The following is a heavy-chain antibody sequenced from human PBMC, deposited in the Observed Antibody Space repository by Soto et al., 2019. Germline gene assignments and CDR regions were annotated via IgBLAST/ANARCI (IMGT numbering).Heavy chain of an antibody. CDR1: GDSINSRSYY. CDR2: IYYSGRT. J-gene: IGHJ4*02. Sequence: PETLSLTCTVTGDSINSRSYYLGWIRHPPGKGLEWVGSIYYSGRTYNNPSLRSRVSMSIDTSKDQFSLKLKSVTAADTALYFCPRQRTSVVTQAYFDVWGPGSLVT. D-gene: IGHD2-21*02. CDR3: PRQRTSVVTQAYFDV. V-gene: IGHV4-39*01.